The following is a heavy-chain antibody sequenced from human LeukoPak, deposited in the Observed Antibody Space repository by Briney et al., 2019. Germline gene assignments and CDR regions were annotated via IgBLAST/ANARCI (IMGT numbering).Heavy chain of an antibody. CDR3: ARVAVVDYDILTGYFDY. V-gene: IGHV3-53*01. J-gene: IGHJ4*02. Sequence: GGSLRLFCAASGFTVSSNYMSWVRQDPGQGLDWVSAIYSGGSTYYADSVEGRFTISRDNSKNTLYLQMNSLRAEDTAVYYCARVAVVDYDILTGYFDYWGQGTLVTVSS. CDR1: GFTVSSNY. D-gene: IGHD3-9*01. CDR2: IYSGGST.